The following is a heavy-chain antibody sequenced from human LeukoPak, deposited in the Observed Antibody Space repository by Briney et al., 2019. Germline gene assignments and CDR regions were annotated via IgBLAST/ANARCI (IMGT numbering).Heavy chain of an antibody. CDR1: GGTFSSYA. V-gene: IGHV1-69*05. D-gene: IGHD3-22*01. J-gene: IGHJ5*02. Sequence: SVKVSCKASGGTFSSYAISWVRQAPGQGLEWMGRIIPIFGTANYAQKFQGRVTITTDESTSTAYMELSSLRSEDTAVYYCASTYDSSGYWFDPWGQGTLVTVSS. CDR3: ASTYDSSGYWFDP. CDR2: IIPIFGTA.